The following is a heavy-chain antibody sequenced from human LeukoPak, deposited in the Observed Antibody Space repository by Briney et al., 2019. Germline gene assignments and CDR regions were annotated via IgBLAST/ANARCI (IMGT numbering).Heavy chain of an antibody. D-gene: IGHD3-16*02. V-gene: IGHV4-61*02. CDR3: AMGMITFGGVIVTPEVY. CDR2: IYTSGST. Sequence: SETLSLTCTVSGGSISSGSYYWSWIRQPAGKGLEWIGRIYTSGSTNYNPSLKSRVTISVDTSKNQFSLKLSSVTAADTAVYYCAMGMITFGGVIVTPEVYWGQGTLVTVSS. CDR1: GGSISSGSYY. J-gene: IGHJ4*02.